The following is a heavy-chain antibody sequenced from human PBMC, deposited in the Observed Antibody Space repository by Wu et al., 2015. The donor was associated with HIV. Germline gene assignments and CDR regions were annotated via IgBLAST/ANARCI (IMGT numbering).Heavy chain of an antibody. CDR1: GGTFSSYA. J-gene: IGHJ3*02. Sequence: QVQLVQSGAEVKKPGSSVKVSCKASGGTFSSYAISWVRQAPGQGLEWMGGIIPIFGTANYAQKFQGRVTITTDESTSTAYMELSSLRSEDTAVYYCARVKSSTSCYFCSAFDIWGQGTMVTVSS. CDR3: ARVKSSTSCYFCSAFDI. CDR2: IIPIFGTA. D-gene: IGHD2-2*01. V-gene: IGHV1-69*05.